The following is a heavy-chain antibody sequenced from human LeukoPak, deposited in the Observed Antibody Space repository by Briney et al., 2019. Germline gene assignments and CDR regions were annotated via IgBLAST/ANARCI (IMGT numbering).Heavy chain of an antibody. CDR2: IYYSEKT. Sequence: SETLSLTCTVSGCSISSSSYYWGWIRQPPGKGLEWVGNIYYSEKTYYNPSLKSRVTVSVDTSKNQFSLKLNSVTAADTAVYYCARLIFPLGYCTTTSCYRGARFDCWGQGTLVTVSS. J-gene: IGHJ4*02. V-gene: IGHV4-39*01. CDR1: GCSISSSSYY. D-gene: IGHD2-2*01. CDR3: ARLIFPLGYCTTTSCYRGARFDC.